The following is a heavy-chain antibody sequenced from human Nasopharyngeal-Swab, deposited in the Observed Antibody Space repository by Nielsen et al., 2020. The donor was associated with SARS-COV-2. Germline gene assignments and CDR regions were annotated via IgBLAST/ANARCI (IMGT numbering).Heavy chain of an antibody. CDR1: GFTFSSYA. V-gene: IGHV3-30*04. D-gene: IGHD3-16*02. CDR3: ARAPQQLSHRFDY. Sequence: GESLKISCAASGFTFSSYAMHWVRQAPGKGLEWVAVISYDGSNKYYADSVKGRFTISRDNSKNTLYLQMNSLRAEDTAVYYCARAPQQLSHRFDYWGQGTLVTVSS. CDR2: ISYDGSNK. J-gene: IGHJ4*02.